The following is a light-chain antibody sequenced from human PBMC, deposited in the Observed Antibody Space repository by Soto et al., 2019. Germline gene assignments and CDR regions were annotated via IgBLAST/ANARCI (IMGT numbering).Light chain of an antibody. Sequence: EIVMTQSPATLSGSPGERCTLSCRASQSVSSNLAWYQQKPGQAPRLLIYGASTRATGIPARFSGSGSGTEFTLTISSLQSEDFAVYYCQQYNNWPRTFGQGTKVDIK. V-gene: IGKV3-15*01. CDR1: QSVSSN. CDR3: QQYNNWPRT. CDR2: GAS. J-gene: IGKJ1*01.